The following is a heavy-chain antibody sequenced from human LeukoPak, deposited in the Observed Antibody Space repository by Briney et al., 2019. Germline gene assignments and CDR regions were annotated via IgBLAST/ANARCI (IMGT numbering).Heavy chain of an antibody. CDR2: ISYDGSNK. V-gene: IGHV3-30*04. CDR3: ARDAGGYYDFWSGYPYYYYYGMDV. Sequence: GGSLRLSCAASGFTFSSYAMHWVRQAPGKGLEWVAVISYDGSNKYYADSMKGRFTISRDNSKNTLYLQMNSLRAEDTAVYYCARDAGGYYDFWSGYPYYYYYGMDVWGQGTTVTVSS. CDR1: GFTFSSYA. D-gene: IGHD3-3*01. J-gene: IGHJ6*02.